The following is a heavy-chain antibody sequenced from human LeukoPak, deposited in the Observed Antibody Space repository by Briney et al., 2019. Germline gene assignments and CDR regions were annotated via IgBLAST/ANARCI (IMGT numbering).Heavy chain of an antibody. CDR3: ARDLWFGELLFPLGY. J-gene: IGHJ4*02. D-gene: IGHD3-10*01. Sequence: GGSLRLSCAASGFTFSSYAMHWVRQAPGKGLEWVAVISYDGSNKYYADSVKGRFTISRDNSKNTLYLQMNSLRAEDTAVYYSARDLWFGELLFPLGYWGQGTLVTVSS. CDR1: GFTFSSYA. CDR2: ISYDGSNK. V-gene: IGHV3-30-3*01.